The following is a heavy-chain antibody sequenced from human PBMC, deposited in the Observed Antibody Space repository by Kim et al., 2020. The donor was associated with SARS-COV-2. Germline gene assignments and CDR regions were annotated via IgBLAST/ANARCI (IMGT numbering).Heavy chain of an antibody. D-gene: IGHD6-13*01. CDR2: ISSSGSTI. V-gene: IGHV3-48*03. Sequence: GGSLRLSCAASGFTFSSYEMNWVRQAPGKGLEWVSYISSSGSTIYYADSVKGRFTISRDNAKNSLYLQMNSLRAEDTAVYYCARESNIQLVLWYYMDVWGKGTTVTVSS. CDR1: GFTFSSYE. CDR3: ARESNIQLVLWYYMDV. J-gene: IGHJ6*03.